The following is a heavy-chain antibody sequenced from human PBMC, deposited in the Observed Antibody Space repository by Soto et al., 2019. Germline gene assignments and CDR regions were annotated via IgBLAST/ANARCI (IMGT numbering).Heavy chain of an antibody. CDR1: GFSLSTTGVG. V-gene: IGHV2-5*02. D-gene: IGHD1-7*01. J-gene: IGHJ4*02. Sequence: SGPTLVNPTQTLTLTCSFSGFSLSTTGVGVGWIRQPPGEALEWLALIYWDDDKRYSPSLKSRLTITKDTSKNQVVLTMTNMDPVDTATYFRAHLNWNYHFDSWGQGTLVTVSS. CDR3: AHLNWNYHFDS. CDR2: IYWDDDK.